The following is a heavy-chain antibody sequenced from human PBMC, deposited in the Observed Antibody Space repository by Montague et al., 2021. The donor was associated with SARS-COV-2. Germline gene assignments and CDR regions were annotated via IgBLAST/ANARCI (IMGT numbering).Heavy chain of an antibody. Sequence: SETLSLTCAVYGGSFSGYYWSWIRQPPGKGLEWIGEINHSGSTNYNPSLKSRVTISVDTSKNQFSLKPSSVTAADTAVYYCARGWGYYDSSGYLLFDYWGQGTLVTVSS. J-gene: IGHJ4*02. CDR3: ARGWGYYDSSGYLLFDY. D-gene: IGHD3-22*01. CDR2: INHSGST. CDR1: GGSFSGYY. V-gene: IGHV4-34*01.